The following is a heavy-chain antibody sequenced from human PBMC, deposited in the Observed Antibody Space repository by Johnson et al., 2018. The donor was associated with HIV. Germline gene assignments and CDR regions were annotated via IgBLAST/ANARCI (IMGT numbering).Heavy chain of an antibody. CDR2: IRYDGSNK. Sequence: QVQLVESGGGVVQPGGSLRLSCAASGFTFSSYGMHWVRQAPGKGLEWVAFIRYDGSNKYYADSVKGRFTIARDNSKNTLYLQLNSLSAEDTAVYYCVRDRGGPMRWDAVDIWGQGTMVTVSS. D-gene: IGHD5-24*01. V-gene: IGHV3-30*02. J-gene: IGHJ3*02. CDR3: VRDRGGPMRWDAVDI. CDR1: GFTFSSYG.